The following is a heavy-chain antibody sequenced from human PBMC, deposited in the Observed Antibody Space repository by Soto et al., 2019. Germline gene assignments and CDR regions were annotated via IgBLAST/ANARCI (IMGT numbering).Heavy chain of an antibody. Sequence: GASVKVSCKASGYSFTSYGIGWARQAPGQGLEWMGWINAYNGNTNYAQKLQGRVTMTTDTSTSTAYMELRSLRSDDTAVYYCARDSSGSYLVYWGQGTLLTVSS. V-gene: IGHV1-18*01. CDR3: ARDSSGSYLVY. J-gene: IGHJ4*02. CDR2: INAYNGNT. D-gene: IGHD1-26*01. CDR1: GYSFTSYG.